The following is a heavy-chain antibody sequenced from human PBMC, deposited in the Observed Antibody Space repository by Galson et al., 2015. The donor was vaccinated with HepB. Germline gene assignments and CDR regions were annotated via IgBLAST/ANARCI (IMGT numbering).Heavy chain of an antibody. CDR3: ARSRFGHGMDV. CDR1: GYTFTSYY. J-gene: IGHJ6*02. CDR2: INPSGGST. Sequence: SVKVSCKASGYTFTSYYMHWVRQAPGQGLEWMGIINPSGGSTSYAQKFQGRVTMTRDASTSTVYMELSSLRSEDTAVYYCARSRFGHGMDVWGQGTTVTVSS. V-gene: IGHV1-46*03. D-gene: IGHD3-10*01.